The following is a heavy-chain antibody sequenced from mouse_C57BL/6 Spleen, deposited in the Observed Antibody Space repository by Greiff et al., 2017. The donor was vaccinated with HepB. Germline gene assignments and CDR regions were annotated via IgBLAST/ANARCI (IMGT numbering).Heavy chain of an antibody. CDR2: ISNGGGST. CDR3: ARGYYDYDGFPSYFDY. Sequence: DVLLVESGGGLVQPGGSLKLSCAASGFTFSDYYMYWVRQTPEKRLEWVAYISNGGGSTYYPDTVKGRITISRDNAKNTLYLQMSRLKSEDTAMYYCARGYYDYDGFPSYFDYWGQGTTLTVSS. D-gene: IGHD2-4*01. V-gene: IGHV5-12*01. CDR1: GFTFSDYY. J-gene: IGHJ2*01.